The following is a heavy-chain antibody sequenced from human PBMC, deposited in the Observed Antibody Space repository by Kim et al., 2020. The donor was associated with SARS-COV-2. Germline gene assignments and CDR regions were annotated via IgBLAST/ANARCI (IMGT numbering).Heavy chain of an antibody. Sequence: GGSLRLSCAASGFTFSSYVMSWVRQAPGKGLEWVSAIRGSGVGTFYADSVKGRFTISRDNSKNTVYLQMNNLRAEDTAVYYCAKPRGVGQNWFDPWGQGT. D-gene: IGHD3-10*01. V-gene: IGHV3-23*01. J-gene: IGHJ5*02. CDR2: IRGSGVGT. CDR1: GFTFSSYV. CDR3: AKPRGVGQNWFDP.